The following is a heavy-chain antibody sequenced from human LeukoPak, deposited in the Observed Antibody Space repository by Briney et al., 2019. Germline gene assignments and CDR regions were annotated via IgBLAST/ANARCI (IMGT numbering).Heavy chain of an antibody. V-gene: IGHV4-59*08. Sequence: SETLSLTCTVSGGSISSYYWSWIRQPPGKGLEWIGYIYYSGSTNYNPSLKSRVTISVDTSKNQFSLKLSSVTAADTAVYYCARHENDIFDYWGQGTLATVSS. CDR2: IYYSGST. CDR3: ARHENDIFDY. J-gene: IGHJ4*02. CDR1: GGSISSYY. D-gene: IGHD3-9*01.